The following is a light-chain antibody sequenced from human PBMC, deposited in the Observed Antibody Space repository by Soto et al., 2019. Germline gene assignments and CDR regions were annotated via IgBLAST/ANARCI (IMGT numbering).Light chain of an antibody. CDR3: QQTYATPIT. CDR1: QGIGSA. V-gene: IGKV1-13*02. Sequence: AIQLTQSPSSLSASVGDRVTITCRASQGIGSALAWYQQKPGKAPKLLIYDASSLESGVPSRFSGSGSGTDFTLTITSLQPEDCATYYCQQTYATPITFGQGTRMEIK. CDR2: DAS. J-gene: IGKJ5*01.